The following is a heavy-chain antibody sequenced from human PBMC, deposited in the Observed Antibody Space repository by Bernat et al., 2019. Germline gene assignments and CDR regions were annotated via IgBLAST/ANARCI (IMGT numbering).Heavy chain of an antibody. J-gene: IGHJ4*02. CDR2: ISYDGSNK. CDR3: TNSPDY. V-gene: IGHV3-30*18. CDR1: GFTFRTYA. Sequence: QVQLVESGGGVVQPGRSLGLSCVVSGFTFRTYAMHWVRQAPGKGLEWVAVISYDGSNKYYADSVKGRFTISRDNSKNTLYLQMNSLRAEDTAVYYCTNSPDYWGQGTLVTVSS.